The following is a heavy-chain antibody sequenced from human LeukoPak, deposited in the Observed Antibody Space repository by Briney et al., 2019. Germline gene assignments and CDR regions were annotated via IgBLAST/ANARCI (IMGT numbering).Heavy chain of an antibody. V-gene: IGHV3-30*02. Sequence: GGSLRLSCAASGLILSGFGMHWVRQAPGKGLEWVAFIRYDGTNKYYADSVRGRFTISRDNSKNTVYLQMNSLRGEDTAVYYCARDGPYSGYYFDYWGQGTLVTVSS. CDR2: IRYDGTNK. D-gene: IGHD6-19*01. CDR3: ARDGPYSGYYFDY. CDR1: GLILSGFG. J-gene: IGHJ4*02.